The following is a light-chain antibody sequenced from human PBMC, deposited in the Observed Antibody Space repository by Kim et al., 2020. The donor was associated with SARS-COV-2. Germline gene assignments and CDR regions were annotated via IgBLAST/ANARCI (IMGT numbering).Light chain of an antibody. Sequence: PSSISCRSSQSLVYSDGNTYLNWFQQRPGQSPRVLIYKVSERDSGVPDRFSGSGSGTDFTLIFSRVEAEDVGFYYFILGAHCPLTFCGGTKVYIK. CDR2: KVS. CDR3: ILGAHCPLT. V-gene: IGKV2-30*01. J-gene: IGKJ4*01. CDR1: QSLVYSDGNTY.